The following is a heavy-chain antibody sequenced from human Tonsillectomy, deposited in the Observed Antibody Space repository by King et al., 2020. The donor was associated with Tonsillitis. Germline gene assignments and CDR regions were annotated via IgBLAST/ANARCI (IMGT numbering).Heavy chain of an antibody. D-gene: IGHD6-6*01. J-gene: IGHJ4*02. CDR2: IYTSGST. CDR1: GGSISSGSYY. Sequence: VQLQESGPGLVKPSQTLSLTCTVSGGSISSGSYYWSWIRQPAGQGLEWIGRIYTSGSTNYNPSLKSRVTMSIATSKNQFSLNLTSVTAADPAVYYCAREPLASRFDYWGQGALVTVSS. V-gene: IGHV4-61*02. CDR3: AREPLASRFDY.